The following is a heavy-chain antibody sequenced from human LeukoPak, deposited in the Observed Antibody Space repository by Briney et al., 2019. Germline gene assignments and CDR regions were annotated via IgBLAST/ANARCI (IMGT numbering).Heavy chain of an antibody. CDR3: AKNSAARLRYYYDSSGYIDY. CDR1: GFTFSSYA. CDR2: ISYDGSNK. D-gene: IGHD3-22*01. V-gene: IGHV3-30-3*02. J-gene: IGHJ4*02. Sequence: GGSLRLSCAASGFTFSSYAMHWVRQAPGKGLEWVAVISYDGSNKYYADSVKGRFTISRDNSKNTLYLQMNSLRAEDTAVYYCAKNSAARLRYYYDSSGYIDYWGQGTLVTVSS.